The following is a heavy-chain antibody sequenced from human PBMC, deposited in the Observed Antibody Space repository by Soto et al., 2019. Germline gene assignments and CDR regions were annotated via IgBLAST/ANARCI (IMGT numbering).Heavy chain of an antibody. CDR1: GGTFSSYA. D-gene: IGHD2-8*01. CDR2: IIPIFGTA. Sequence: RASVKVSCKASGGTFSSYAISWVRQAPGQGLEWMGGIIPIFGTANYAQKFQGRVTITADESASTAYMELSSLRSEDTAVYYCARGGIVLMVYAMDVWGQGTTVTVSS. CDR3: ARGGIVLMVYAMDV. V-gene: IGHV1-69*13. J-gene: IGHJ6*02.